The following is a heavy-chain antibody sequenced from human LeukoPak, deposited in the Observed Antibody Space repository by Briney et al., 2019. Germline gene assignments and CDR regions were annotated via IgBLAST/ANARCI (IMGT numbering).Heavy chain of an antibody. CDR3: ARVGARGIVVVIRGAFDI. V-gene: IGHV3-7*01. J-gene: IGHJ3*02. CDR2: IKQDGSEK. CDR1: GFTFSSYW. Sequence: GGSLRLSCAASGFTFSSYWMSWVRQAPGKGLEWVANIKQDGSEKYYVDSVKGRFTISRDNAKNLLYLQMNSLRAEDTAVYYCARVGARGIVVVIRGAFDIWGQGTMATVSS. D-gene: IGHD3-22*01.